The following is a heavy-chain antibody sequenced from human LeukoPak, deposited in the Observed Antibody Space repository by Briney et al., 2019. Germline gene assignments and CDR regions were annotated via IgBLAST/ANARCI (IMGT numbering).Heavy chain of an antibody. Sequence: GGSLRLSCAASGFTFDDYAMHWVRQAPGKGLEWVSGISWNSGDIGYADSVKGRFTISRDNAKNSLYLQMNSLRAEDTAVYYCAELGITMIGGVWGKGTTVTIFS. V-gene: IGHV3-9*01. J-gene: IGHJ6*04. CDR3: AELGITMIGGV. CDR2: ISWNSGDI. D-gene: IGHD3-10*02. CDR1: GFTFDDYA.